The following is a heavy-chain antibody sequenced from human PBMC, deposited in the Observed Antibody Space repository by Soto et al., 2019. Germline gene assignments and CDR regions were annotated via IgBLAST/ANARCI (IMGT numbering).Heavy chain of an antibody. J-gene: IGHJ4*01. CDR3: ATSGYNYGPFDY. CDR2: IIPIFGKT. V-gene: IGHV1-69*01. Sequence: QVQLVQSGAEVRKPGSSVKVSCRASGDTFKNYAISWVRQAPGQGLEWMGWIIPIFGKTDYAQTFHGRVTINGDESTYTAHMELRGLRSDDTALYYCATSGYNYGPFDYWGRGLLVTVSS. D-gene: IGHD2-15*01. CDR1: GDTFKNYA.